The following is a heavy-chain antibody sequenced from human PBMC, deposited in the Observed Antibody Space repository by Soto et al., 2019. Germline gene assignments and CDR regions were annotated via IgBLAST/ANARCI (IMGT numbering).Heavy chain of an antibody. J-gene: IGHJ5*02. CDR1: GGSIGSYY. D-gene: IGHD6-13*01. V-gene: IGHV4-4*07. Sequence: KPSETLSLTCTVSGGSIGSYYWSWIRQPAGKGLEWIGRIYTNGSTNYNPSLKSRVTMSVDTSKNQFSLKLSSVTAADTAVYYCAREGVAATGTWWFDPWGQGTLVTVSS. CDR3: AREGVAATGTWWFDP. CDR2: IYTNGST.